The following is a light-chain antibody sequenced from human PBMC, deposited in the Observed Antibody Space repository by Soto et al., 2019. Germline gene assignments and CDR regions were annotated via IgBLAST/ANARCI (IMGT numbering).Light chain of an antibody. CDR1: SSDVGAYIY. J-gene: IGLJ1*01. CDR2: DVS. V-gene: IGLV2-14*01. CDR3: SSYTSSSTLV. Sequence: QSVLTQPASVSGSPGQSITISCTGTSSDVGAYIYVSWYQQHPGKAPKVMIYDVSSRPSGVSNRFSGSKSGNTASLTISRLQAEDEADYYCSSYTSSSTLVFGTGTKVTVL.